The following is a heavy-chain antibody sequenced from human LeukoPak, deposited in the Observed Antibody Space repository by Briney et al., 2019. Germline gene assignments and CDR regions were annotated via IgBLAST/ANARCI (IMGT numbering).Heavy chain of an antibody. V-gene: IGHV3-48*03. Sequence: LPGGSLRLSCAASGFTFSYYEMNWVPQAPGKGLEWVSYINSSDSAISYADYVKGRFTISTDNAKDSLYVQMNSLRAEDTAVYYCARGYPSVGYYDSSAYPYFFDYWGQGTLVTVSS. CDR2: INSSDSAI. CDR3: ARGYPSVGYYDSSAYPYFFDY. J-gene: IGHJ4*02. CDR1: GFTFSYYE. D-gene: IGHD3-22*01.